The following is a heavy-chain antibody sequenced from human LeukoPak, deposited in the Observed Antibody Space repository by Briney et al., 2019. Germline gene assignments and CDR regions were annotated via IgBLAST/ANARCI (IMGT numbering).Heavy chain of an antibody. J-gene: IGHJ2*01. D-gene: IGHD3-10*01. V-gene: IGHV3-53*01. CDR3: ARVGDHYHWYLDV. Sequence: PGGSLRLSCAASGFSVSTNYMNWVRQAPGKGLALVSILYSGDSTYYADSVKGRFIVSRDNSKNTLYLQMNALRVEDTAVYYCARVGDHYHWYLDVWGRGTLVTVSS. CDR2: LYSGDST. CDR1: GFSVSTNY.